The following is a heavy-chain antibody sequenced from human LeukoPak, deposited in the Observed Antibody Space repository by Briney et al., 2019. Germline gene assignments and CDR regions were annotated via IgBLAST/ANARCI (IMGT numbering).Heavy chain of an antibody. Sequence: GASLKISCKCSGYSFSSYWLAWVRQMPGKGLEWMGIIYPGDSDTRYSPSFQGQVTISADKSISTAYLQWSSLKASDTAMYYCARVDRRPLLPYNYYFYGMDVWGQGTSVTVSS. V-gene: IGHV5-51*01. D-gene: IGHD1-26*01. CDR1: GYSFSSYW. CDR2: IYPGDSDT. CDR3: ARVDRRPLLPYNYYFYGMDV. J-gene: IGHJ6*02.